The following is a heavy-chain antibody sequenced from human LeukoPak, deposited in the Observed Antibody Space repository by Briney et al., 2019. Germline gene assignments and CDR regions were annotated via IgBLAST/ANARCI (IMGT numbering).Heavy chain of an antibody. Sequence: SETLSLTCAVYGGSFSGYYWSWIRQPPGKGLEWIGSIYYSGSTYYNPSLKSRVTISVDTSKNQFSLKLSSVTAADTAVYYCARHKVGPYYFDYWGQGTLVTVSS. V-gene: IGHV4-34*01. CDR2: IYYSGST. CDR3: ARHKVGPYYFDY. J-gene: IGHJ4*02. D-gene: IGHD5-12*01. CDR1: GGSFSGYY.